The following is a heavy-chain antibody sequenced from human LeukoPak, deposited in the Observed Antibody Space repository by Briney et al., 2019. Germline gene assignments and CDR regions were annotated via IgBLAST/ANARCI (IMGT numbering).Heavy chain of an antibody. J-gene: IGHJ6*03. CDR2: IYHSGST. Sequence: PSETLSLTCTVSGGSISSGGYYWSWIRQPPGKGLEWIGYIYHSGSTYYNPSLKSRVTISVDRSKNQFSLKLSSVTAADTAVYYCARDSYCSSTSCYYYYYYYMDVWGKGTTVTVSS. CDR3: ARDSYCSSTSCYYYYYYYMDV. V-gene: IGHV4-30-2*01. D-gene: IGHD2-2*01. CDR1: GGSISSGGYY.